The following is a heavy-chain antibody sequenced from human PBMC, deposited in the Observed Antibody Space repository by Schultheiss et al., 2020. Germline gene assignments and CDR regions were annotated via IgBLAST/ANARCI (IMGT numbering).Heavy chain of an antibody. CDR2: ISSSSSYI. Sequence: GESLKISCAASGFTFSSYSMNWVRQAPGKGLEWVSSISSSSSYIYYADSVKGRFTISRDNAKNSLYLQMNSLRAEDTAVYYCARDEDYGGSWFDPWGQGTLVTGYS. J-gene: IGHJ5*02. D-gene: IGHD4-23*01. V-gene: IGHV3-21*01. CDR3: ARDEDYGGSWFDP. CDR1: GFTFSSYS.